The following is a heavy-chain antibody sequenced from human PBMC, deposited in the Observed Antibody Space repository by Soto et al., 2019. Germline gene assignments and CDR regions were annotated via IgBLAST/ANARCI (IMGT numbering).Heavy chain of an antibody. CDR2: ISAYNGNT. Sequence: GASVKVSCKASGYTFTSYGISWVRQAPGQGLEWMGWISAYNGNTNYAQKLQGRVTMTTDTSTSTAYMELRSLRSDDTAVYYCARGFELEWLPKGDAFDIWGQGTMVTVSS. CDR1: GYTFTSYG. V-gene: IGHV1-18*01. J-gene: IGHJ3*02. D-gene: IGHD3-3*01. CDR3: ARGFELEWLPKGDAFDI.